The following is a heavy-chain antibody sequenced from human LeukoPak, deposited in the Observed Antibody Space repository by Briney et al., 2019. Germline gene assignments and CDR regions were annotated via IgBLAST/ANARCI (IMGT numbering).Heavy chain of an antibody. CDR1: GGSIRSGDYS. Sequence: SETLSLTCTVSGGSIRSGDYSWNWIRQHPGKGLEWIGYIYYGGSTYYNPSLTSRVTMSVDTSKNQFSLKLSSVTAADTAIYYCGRDHTKASSFNFRNYYYYGMDIWGQGTTVIVSS. D-gene: IGHD1-1*01. CDR3: GRDHTKASSFNFRNYYYYGMDI. V-gene: IGHV4-31*03. CDR2: IYYGGST. J-gene: IGHJ6*02.